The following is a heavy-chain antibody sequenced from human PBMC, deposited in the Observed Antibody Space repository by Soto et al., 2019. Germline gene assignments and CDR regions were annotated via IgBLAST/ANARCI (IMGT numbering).Heavy chain of an antibody. CDR3: ARGTYYYDSSGYSKWRFYYYYGMDV. J-gene: IGHJ6*02. CDR1: GFTFSSYS. CDR2: ISSSSSYI. D-gene: IGHD3-22*01. Sequence: PGGSLRLSCAASGFTFSSYSMNWVRQAPGKGLEWVSSISSSSSYIYYADSVKGRFTISRGNSKNSLYLQMNSLRAEDTAVYYCARGTYYYDSSGYSKWRFYYYYGMDVWGQGTTVTVSS. V-gene: IGHV3-21*01.